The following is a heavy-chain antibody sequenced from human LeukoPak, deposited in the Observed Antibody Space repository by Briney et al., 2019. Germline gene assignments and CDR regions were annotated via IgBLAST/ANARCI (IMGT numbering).Heavy chain of an antibody. Sequence: GGSLRLSCAASGFTFGSYWMSWVRQAPGQGLQWVANINPDGSEKYYVDSVKGRFTISRDNAKNSLYLQMNSLRDEDTAVYYCASHSGYDLFDYWGQGTLVTVSS. J-gene: IGHJ4*02. V-gene: IGHV3-7*01. CDR1: GFTFGSYW. CDR3: ASHSGYDLFDY. D-gene: IGHD5-12*01. CDR2: INPDGSEK.